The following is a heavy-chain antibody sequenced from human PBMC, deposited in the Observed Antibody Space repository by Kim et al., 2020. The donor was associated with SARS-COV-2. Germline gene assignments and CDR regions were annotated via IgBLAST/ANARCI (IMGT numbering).Heavy chain of an antibody. J-gene: IGHJ4*02. CDR1: GFPFNIVA. CDR2: ISRDTIAT. Sequence: GGSLRLSCAASGFPFNIVAMHWVRQAPGKGLEWVSFISRDTIATYYADSVKGRFIFSRDDATTMLYLQLNNLRAEDSAVYYCSRDSYRYDSWGRGTLVTVSS. CDR3: SRDSYRYDS. V-gene: IGHV3-33*08. D-gene: IGHD5-18*01.